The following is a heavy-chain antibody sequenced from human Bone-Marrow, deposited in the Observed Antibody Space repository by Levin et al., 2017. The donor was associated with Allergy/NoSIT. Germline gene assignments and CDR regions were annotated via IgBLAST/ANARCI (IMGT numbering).Heavy chain of an antibody. CDR1: GFNFGAYA. CDR3: AIGWGSYPALHT. CDR2: IIGSGVNV. J-gene: IGHJ1*01. D-gene: IGHD3-16*02. Sequence: GESLKISCVASGFNFGAYAMTWVRQAPGKGLEWVSSIIGSGVNVYYEDSLKGRFTISRDNSKNTLYLQMDNLRDWDTAVYYCAIGWGSYPALHTWGPGTRVTVTS. V-gene: IGHV3-23*01.